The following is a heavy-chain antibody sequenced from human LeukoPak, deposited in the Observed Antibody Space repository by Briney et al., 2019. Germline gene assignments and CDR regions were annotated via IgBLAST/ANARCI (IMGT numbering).Heavy chain of an antibody. V-gene: IGHV3-7*04. CDR3: ARAEDY. CDR1: GFTFSNYW. CDR2: IDEDGSQK. Sequence: GGSLRLSCTASGFTFSNYWMSWVRQAPGKGLEWVANIDEDGSQKYYVDSVKGRSTISRDNAKNSLYLQMNSLRLEDTAVYYCARAEDYWGQGSLVTVSS. J-gene: IGHJ4*02.